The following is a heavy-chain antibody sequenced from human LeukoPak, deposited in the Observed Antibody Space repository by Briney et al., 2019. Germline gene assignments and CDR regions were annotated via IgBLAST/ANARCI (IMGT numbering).Heavy chain of an antibody. Sequence: GSSVKVSCKASGGTFSSYAISWVRQAPGQGLEWMGWIIPIFGTANYAQKFQGRVTITADESTSTAYMELSSLRSEDTAVYYCARPGYSYGYHAFDIWGQGTMVTVSS. D-gene: IGHD5-18*01. CDR1: GGTFSSYA. CDR3: ARPGYSYGYHAFDI. V-gene: IGHV1-69*01. CDR2: IIPIFGTA. J-gene: IGHJ3*02.